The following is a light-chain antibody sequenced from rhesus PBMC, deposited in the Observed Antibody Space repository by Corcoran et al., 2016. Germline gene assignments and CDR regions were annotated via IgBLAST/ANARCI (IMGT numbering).Light chain of an antibody. Sequence: DIQMTQSPSSLSASVGDTVTITCRVSQGISSWLAWYQQKPGKAPKLLIYKASSLQSGVPARVRGSGSGTAFTLTISSLQSEDFATYYCQQYSSRPYSFGQGTKVEIK. CDR2: KAS. J-gene: IGKJ2*01. CDR3: QQYSSRPYS. CDR1: QGISSW. V-gene: IGKV1-22*01.